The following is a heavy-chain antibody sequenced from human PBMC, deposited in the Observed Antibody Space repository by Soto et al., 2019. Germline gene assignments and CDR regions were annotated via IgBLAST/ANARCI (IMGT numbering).Heavy chain of an antibody. J-gene: IGHJ4*02. CDR3: ASRVVGATPYFDY. CDR2: IYYSGST. V-gene: IGHV4-59*08. CDR1: GGSISSSY. D-gene: IGHD1-26*01. Sequence: PSETLSLTCTVSGGSISSSYWSWIRQPPGKGLEWIGYIYYSGSTNYNPSLKSRVTISVDTSKNQFSLVLSSVSAADTAVYFCASRVVGATPYFDYWGQGILVTVSS.